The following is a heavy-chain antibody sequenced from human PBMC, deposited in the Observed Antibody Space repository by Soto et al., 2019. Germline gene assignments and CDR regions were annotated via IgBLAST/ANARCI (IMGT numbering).Heavy chain of an antibody. Sequence: PGESLKISCKGSGYSFTSYWIGWVRQMPGKGLEWMGIIYPGDSDTRYSPSFQGQVTISADKSISTAYLQWSSLKASDTAMYYCARHGVVTTFGSYYYMDVWGKGTTVTVSS. CDR1: GYSFTSYW. D-gene: IGHD4-4*01. V-gene: IGHV5-51*01. J-gene: IGHJ6*03. CDR2: IYPGDSDT. CDR3: ARHGVVTTFGSYYYMDV.